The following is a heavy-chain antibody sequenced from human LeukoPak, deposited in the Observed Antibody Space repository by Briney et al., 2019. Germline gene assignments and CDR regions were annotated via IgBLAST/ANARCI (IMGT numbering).Heavy chain of an antibody. CDR3: AREAISGYDLHYYYGMDV. D-gene: IGHD5-12*01. V-gene: IGHV1-18*01. CDR1: GYTFTSYG. Sequence: ASVKVSCKASGYTFTSYGISWVRQAPGQGLEWMGWISAYNGNTNYAQKLQGRVTMTTDTSTSTAYMELRSLRSDDTAVYYCAREAISGYDLHYYYGMDVWGQGTTVTVSS. J-gene: IGHJ6*02. CDR2: ISAYNGNT.